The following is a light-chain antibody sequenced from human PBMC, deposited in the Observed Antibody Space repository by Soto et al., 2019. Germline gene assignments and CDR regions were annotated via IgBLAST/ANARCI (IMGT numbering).Light chain of an antibody. CDR2: GAS. CDR1: QSVSSSY. Sequence: EIVLTQSPGTLSLSPGERATLSCRASQSVSSSYLAWYQQKPGQAPRLVIHGASSRATGIPDRFSGSGSGTDFTLTISRLEPEDFAVYYCQQYGSSLSWTFGQGTKVEIK. V-gene: IGKV3-20*01. CDR3: QQYGSSLSWT. J-gene: IGKJ1*01.